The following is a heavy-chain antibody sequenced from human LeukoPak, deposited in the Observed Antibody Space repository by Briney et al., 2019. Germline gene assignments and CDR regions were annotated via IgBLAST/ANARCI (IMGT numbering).Heavy chain of an antibody. Sequence: VASVKVSCKASGYTFTSYGMSWVRQAPGQGLEWMGWISAYNGNTNYAQRLQGRVTMTTDTSTSTAYMELRSLRSDDTAVYYCARSVSGWYRGAFDIWGQGTMVTVSS. CDR1: GYTFTSYG. CDR3: ARSVSGWYRGAFDI. D-gene: IGHD6-19*01. J-gene: IGHJ3*02. CDR2: ISAYNGNT. V-gene: IGHV1-18*01.